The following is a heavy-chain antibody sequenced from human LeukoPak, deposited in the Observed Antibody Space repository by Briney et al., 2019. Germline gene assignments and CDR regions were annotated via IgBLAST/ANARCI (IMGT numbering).Heavy chain of an antibody. Sequence: PGGSLRLSCAASGFTFTNNAMSWVRQAPGKGLEWVSAISARGDNTYCADSVKGRFSISRDNSQNTQYLQMNSLRAEDTAMYYCAKAYHYGAGSSFDYWGQGILVTVSS. J-gene: IGHJ4*02. CDR1: GFTFTNNA. D-gene: IGHD3-10*01. V-gene: IGHV3-23*01. CDR3: AKAYHYGAGSSFDY. CDR2: ISARGDNT.